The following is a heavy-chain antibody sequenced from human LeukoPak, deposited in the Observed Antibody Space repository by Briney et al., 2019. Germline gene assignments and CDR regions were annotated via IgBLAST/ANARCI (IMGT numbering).Heavy chain of an antibody. Sequence: GGSLRLSCEASGFIFSNFWMSWVRQAPGKGLEWVANIREDGSEAYYVDSVKGRFTISRDNAKNSLYLQMNSLRAEDTAVYYCARDKRYPDSSGYYYWGQGTLVTVSS. J-gene: IGHJ4*02. D-gene: IGHD3-22*01. CDR1: GFIFSNFW. CDR2: IREDGSEA. V-gene: IGHV3-7*01. CDR3: ARDKRYPDSSGYYY.